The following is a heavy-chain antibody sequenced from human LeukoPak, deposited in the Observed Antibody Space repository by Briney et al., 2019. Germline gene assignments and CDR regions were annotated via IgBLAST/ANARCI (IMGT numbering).Heavy chain of an antibody. D-gene: IGHD2-21*02. CDR1: GFTFSSYG. CDR3: AKRTGRAYCGGDCYSAYFQH. CDR2: ISYDGSNK. J-gene: IGHJ1*01. V-gene: IGHV3-30*18. Sequence: PGGSLRLSCAAPGFTFSSYGMHWVRQAPGKGLEWVAVISYDGSNKYYADSVKGRFTISRDNSKNTLYLQMNSLRAEDTAVYYCAKRTGRAYCGGDCYSAYFQHWGQGTLVTVSS.